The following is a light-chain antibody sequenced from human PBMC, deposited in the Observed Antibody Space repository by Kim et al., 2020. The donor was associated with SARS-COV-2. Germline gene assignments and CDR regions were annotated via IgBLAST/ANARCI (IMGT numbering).Light chain of an antibody. J-gene: IGKJ4*01. CDR1: QSVSSY. V-gene: IGKV3-11*01. CDR3: QQRSNWRT. CDR2: DAS. Sequence: EIVLTQSPATLSLSPGERATLSCRASQSVSSYLAWYQQKPGQAPRLLIYDASNRATGIPARFSGSGSGTDFTLTISSLEPEDFAVYYCQQRSNWRTFGGGTKLEI.